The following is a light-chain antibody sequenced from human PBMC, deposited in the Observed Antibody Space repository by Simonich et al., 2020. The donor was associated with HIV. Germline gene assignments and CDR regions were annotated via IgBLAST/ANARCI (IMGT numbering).Light chain of an antibody. CDR3: QQYYTTPYT. J-gene: IGKJ2*01. V-gene: IGKV4-1*01. CDR1: QSVLYSSNNTNY. CDR2: WAS. Sequence: DIVMTQSPDSLAVSLGERATINCNSTQSVLYSSNNTNYLLWYPQKPGQPPNLLIYWASTRESGVPDRFSGSGSGTDFTLTISSLQAEDVAVYYCQQYYTTPYTFGQGTKVEIK.